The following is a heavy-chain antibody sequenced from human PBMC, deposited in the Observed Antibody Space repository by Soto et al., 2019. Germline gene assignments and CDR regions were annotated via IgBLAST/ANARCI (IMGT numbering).Heavy chain of an antibody. D-gene: IGHD5-18*01. CDR3: ARGARGGTGYSYGKRRYYFDY. J-gene: IGHJ4*02. V-gene: IGHV1-69*12. CDR2: IIPIFGTA. Sequence: QVQLVQSGAEVKKPGSSVKVSCKAAGGTFSSYAISWVRQAPGQGLEWMGGIIPIFGTANYAEKFQGRVTITADESTSTGYMELSRLRSEDTAVYYCARGARGGTGYSYGKRRYYFDYWGQGTLVTVSS. CDR1: GGTFSSYA.